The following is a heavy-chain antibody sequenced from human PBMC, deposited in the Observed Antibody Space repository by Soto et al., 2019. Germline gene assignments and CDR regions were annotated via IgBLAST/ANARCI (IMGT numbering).Heavy chain of an antibody. J-gene: IGHJ6*02. V-gene: IGHV3-23*01. CDR3: AKDLFSGYDTGYGMDV. Sequence: GGTLRLSCAASGFTFSSYAMSWVRQAPGKGLEWVSAISGSGGSTYYADSVKGRFTISRDNSKNTLYLQMNSLRAEDTAVYYCAKDLFSGYDTGYGMDVWGQGTTVTVSS. CDR2: ISGSGGST. CDR1: GFTFSSYA. D-gene: IGHD5-12*01.